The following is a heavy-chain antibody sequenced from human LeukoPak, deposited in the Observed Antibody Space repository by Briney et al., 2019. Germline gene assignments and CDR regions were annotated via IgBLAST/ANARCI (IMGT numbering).Heavy chain of an antibody. CDR3: ARSLSSRFSGPRRPYYFDY. CDR2: ISSSGGST. Sequence: PGGSLRLSCAASGFTFSNAWMSWVRQAPGKGLQWVSGISSSGGSTYQVDSVKGRFTISRDNSKNTLYLQMNSLRAEDTAVYYCARSLSSRFSGPRRPYYFDYWGQGTLVTVSS. D-gene: IGHD3-16*02. V-gene: IGHV3-23*01. J-gene: IGHJ4*02. CDR1: GFTFSNAW.